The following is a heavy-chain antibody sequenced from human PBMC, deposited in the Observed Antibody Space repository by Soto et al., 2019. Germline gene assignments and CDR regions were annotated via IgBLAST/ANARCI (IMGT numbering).Heavy chain of an antibody. V-gene: IGHV4-4*02. Sequence: PSETLSLTCAVSGGSISSSNWWSWVRQPPGKGLEWIGEIYHSGSTNYNPSLKSRVTISVDKSKNQFSLKLSSVTAADTAVYYCAREGDVPYYYYGMDVWGQGTTVTV. CDR2: IYHSGST. CDR3: AREGDVPYYYYGMDV. D-gene: IGHD2-21*02. CDR1: GGSISSSNW. J-gene: IGHJ6*02.